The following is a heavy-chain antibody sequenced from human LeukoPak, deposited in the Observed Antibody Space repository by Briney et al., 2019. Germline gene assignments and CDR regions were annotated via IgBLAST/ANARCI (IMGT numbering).Heavy chain of an antibody. CDR1: GFTFSSYA. D-gene: IGHD6-6*01. Sequence: GGSLRLSCAASGFTFSSYAMSWVRQAPGKGLEWVSAISGSGGSTYCADSVKGRFTISRDNSKNTLYLQMNSLRAEDTAVYYCAMLSSIAARNWFDPWGQGTLVTVSS. CDR2: ISGSGGST. V-gene: IGHV3-23*01. CDR3: AMLSSIAARNWFDP. J-gene: IGHJ5*02.